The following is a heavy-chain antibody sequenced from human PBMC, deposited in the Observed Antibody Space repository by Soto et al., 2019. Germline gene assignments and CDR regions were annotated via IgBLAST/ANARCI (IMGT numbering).Heavy chain of an antibody. CDR3: ARARWHDAFDV. V-gene: IGHV4-38-2*01. J-gene: IGHJ3*01. CDR1: GFFISSGNY. CDR2: IFHGGNT. D-gene: IGHD4-17*01. Sequence: NPSETLSLTCAVSGFFISSGNYWGWIRKPPGKGLEWIGSIFHGGNTYYSPSLKSRVTISVDMSKNQFSLKLNSVTAADTAVYYCARARWHDAFDVWGQGTVVTVSS.